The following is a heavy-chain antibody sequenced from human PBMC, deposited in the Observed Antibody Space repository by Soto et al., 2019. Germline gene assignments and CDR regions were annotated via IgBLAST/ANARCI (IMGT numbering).Heavy chain of an antibody. D-gene: IGHD2-2*01. CDR2: ISWNSGSI. J-gene: IGHJ4*02. V-gene: IGHV3-9*01. CDR3: AKESCSSTSCYARDFDY. Sequence: EVQLVESGGGLVQPGRSLRLSCAASGFTFDDYAMHWVRQAPGKGLEWVSGISWNSGSIGYADSVKGRFTISRDNAKNSLYLQMNSLRAEDTALYYCAKESCSSTSCYARDFDYWGQGTLVTVSS. CDR1: GFTFDDYA.